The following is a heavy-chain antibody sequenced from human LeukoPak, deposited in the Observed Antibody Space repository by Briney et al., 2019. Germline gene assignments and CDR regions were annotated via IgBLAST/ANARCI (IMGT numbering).Heavy chain of an antibody. CDR1: GGSISSSSYY. CDR3: AREQRIRYFDWLPLYYMDV. V-gene: IGHV4-39*07. Sequence: SETLSLTCTVSGGSISSSSYYWGWIRQPPGKGLEWIGSIYYSGSTYYNPSLKSRVTISVDTSKNQFSLKLSSVTAADTAVYYCAREQRIRYFDWLPLYYMDVWGKGTTVTVSS. D-gene: IGHD3-9*01. J-gene: IGHJ6*03. CDR2: IYYSGST.